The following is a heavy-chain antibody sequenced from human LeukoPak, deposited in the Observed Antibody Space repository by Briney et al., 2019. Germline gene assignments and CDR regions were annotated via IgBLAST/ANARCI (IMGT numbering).Heavy chain of an antibody. CDR3: ARDARSHCGTAACYGPYFDY. CDR2: IRGTSTTI. V-gene: IGHV3-48*01. J-gene: IGHJ4*02. D-gene: IGHD2-2*01. Sequence: PGGSLRLSCAASGFTYSTSSMNWVRQAPGKGLEWISYIRGTSTTIYYADSVRGRFTVSRDNVNNILYLQMDSLRAEDSGVYFCARDARSHCGTAACYGPYFDYWGQGTQVAVSS. CDR1: GFTYSTSS.